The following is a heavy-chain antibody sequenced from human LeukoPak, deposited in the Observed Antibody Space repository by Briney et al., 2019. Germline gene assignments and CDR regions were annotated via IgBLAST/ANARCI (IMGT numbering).Heavy chain of an antibody. CDR2: IIPMFGTA. Sequence: GSSVKVSCKASGGTFSSYEISWVRQAPGQGLEWMGGIIPMFGTAKYAQKFQGRVTITADKSTSTAYMELSSLRSEDTAVYYCARVVENLFDPWGQGTLVTVSS. CDR1: GGTFSSYE. V-gene: IGHV1-69*06. J-gene: IGHJ5*02. D-gene: IGHD2-15*01. CDR3: ARVVENLFDP.